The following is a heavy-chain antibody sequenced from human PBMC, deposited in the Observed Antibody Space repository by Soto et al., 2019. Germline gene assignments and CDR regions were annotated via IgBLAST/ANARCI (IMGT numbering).Heavy chain of an antibody. J-gene: IGHJ1*01. CDR2: IYWDDDK. Sequence: QITLKESGPTLVKPTQTLTLTCTFSGFSLSTSGVGVGWIRQPPGKALEWLALIYWDDDKRYSPSLKSRLTITKDTSKNQVVLTMTNMDPVDTATYYCAHRRGFAGATAAEYFQHWGQGTLVTVSS. CDR3: AHRRGFAGATAAEYFQH. CDR1: GFSLSTSGVG. D-gene: IGHD1-26*01. V-gene: IGHV2-5*02.